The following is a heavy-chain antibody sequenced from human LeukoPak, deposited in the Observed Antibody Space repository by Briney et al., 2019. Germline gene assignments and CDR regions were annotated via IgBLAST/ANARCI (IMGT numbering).Heavy chain of an antibody. CDR3: ARPIYYDFWSGYYPDAFDI. J-gene: IGHJ3*02. CDR1: GGSISSGSYY. CDR2: IYISGST. D-gene: IGHD3-3*01. Sequence: SETLSLTCTVSGGSISSGSYYWSWIRQPAGKGLELIGRIYISGSTNYNPSLKSRVTISVDTSKNQFSLKLSSVTAADTAVYYCARPIYYDFWSGYYPDAFDIWGQGTMVTVSS. V-gene: IGHV4-61*02.